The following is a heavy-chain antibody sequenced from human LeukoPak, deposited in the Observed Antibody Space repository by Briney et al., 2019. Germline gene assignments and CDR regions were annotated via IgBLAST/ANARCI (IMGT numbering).Heavy chain of an antibody. Sequence: GGSLRLSCAASGFTFSSYSMNWVRQAPGKGLEWVSSITTTSSYIYYADSVKGRFTISRDNAKSSLFLQMNSLRAEDTGVYYCASDSSSSPAYYHYYMDAWGKGTTVTVSS. CDR2: ITTTSSYI. CDR3: ASDSSSSPAYYHYYMDA. D-gene: IGHD6-13*01. V-gene: IGHV3-21*01. CDR1: GFTFSSYS. J-gene: IGHJ6*03.